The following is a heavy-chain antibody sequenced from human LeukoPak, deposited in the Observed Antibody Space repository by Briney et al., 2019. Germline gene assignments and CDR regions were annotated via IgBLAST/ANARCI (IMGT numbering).Heavy chain of an antibody. CDR1: GYTFTGYY. V-gene: IGHV1-2*02. CDR2: INPNSGGT. D-gene: IGHD3-22*01. J-gene: IGHJ4*02. CDR3: ASQLFAYYDSSGADY. Sequence: ASVKVSCKASGYTFTGYYMHWVRQAPGQGLEWMGWINPNSGGTNYAQEFQGRVTMTRDTSISTAYMELSRLRSDDTAVYYCASQLFAYYDSSGADYWGQGTLVTVSS.